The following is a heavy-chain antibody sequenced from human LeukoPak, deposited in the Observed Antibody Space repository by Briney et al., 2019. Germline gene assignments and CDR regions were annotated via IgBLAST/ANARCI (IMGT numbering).Heavy chain of an antibody. CDR3: ARDRGYFRAFGTSDAFDI. D-gene: IGHD3-9*01. CDR1: GYSFANYG. Sequence: PGESLKLSCKGSGYSFANYGIGWERQMPGKGLEGKGIMYPGDSTARYSPSFQGQVTVSADESISTAYLHWSSLKASDTAVYYCARDRGYFRAFGTSDAFDIWGQGTMVTVSS. J-gene: IGHJ3*02. CDR2: MYPGDSTA. V-gene: IGHV5-51*01.